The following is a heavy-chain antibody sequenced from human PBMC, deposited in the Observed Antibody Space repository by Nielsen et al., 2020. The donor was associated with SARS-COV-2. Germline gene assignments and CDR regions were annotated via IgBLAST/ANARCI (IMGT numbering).Heavy chain of an antibody. CDR1: GFTFSSYS. Sequence: GESLKISCAASGFTFSSYSMNWVRQAPGKGLEWVSSISSSSSYIYYADSVKGRFTISRDNAKNSLYLQMNRLRAEDTAVYYCARTTAMVTSHAFDIWGQGTMVTVSS. CDR3: ARTTAMVTSHAFDI. D-gene: IGHD5-18*01. V-gene: IGHV3-21*01. J-gene: IGHJ3*02. CDR2: ISSSSSYI.